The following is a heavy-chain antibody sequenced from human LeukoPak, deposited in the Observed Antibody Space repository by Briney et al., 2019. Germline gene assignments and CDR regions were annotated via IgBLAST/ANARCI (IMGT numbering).Heavy chain of an antibody. J-gene: IGHJ4*02. CDR2: ISSSGGAI. CDR1: GFSLKTYG. D-gene: IGHD4-11*01. CDR3: ARETSTAEYYFDY. Sequence: GGSLRLSCAVSGFSLKTYGMNWVRQAPGKGLEWIAQISSSGGAIYHADSVKGRFTISRDNAENSLYLQMNSLGAEDTAVYYCARETSTAEYYFDYWGRGTLVTVSS. V-gene: IGHV3-48*04.